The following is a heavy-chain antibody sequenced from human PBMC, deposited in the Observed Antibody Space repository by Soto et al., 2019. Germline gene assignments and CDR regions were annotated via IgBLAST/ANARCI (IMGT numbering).Heavy chain of an antibody. D-gene: IGHD6-6*01. V-gene: IGHV1-2*02. CDR1: GFSFTGYY. J-gene: IGHJ5*02. CDR2: INAHSGGT. CDR3: AQYLTRQLAYWLDP. Sequence: QVQLVQSGAAVKKPGASVKVSCKASGFSFTGYYIHWLRQAPGQGLEWMGWINAHSGGTEYAQKFQGRVTLTRDTSIATAYLTLTSLSSDDTALYYCAQYLTRQLAYWLDPWGQGPQVTVSS.